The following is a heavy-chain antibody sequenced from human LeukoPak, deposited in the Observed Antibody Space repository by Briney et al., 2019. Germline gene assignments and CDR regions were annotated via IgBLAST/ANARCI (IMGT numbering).Heavy chain of an antibody. D-gene: IGHD4-17*01. CDR1: VFIFSSNS. V-gene: IGHV3-30-3*01. CDR3: AKDGDLYGHADY. CDR2: ISYDGSKK. J-gene: IGHJ4*02. Sequence: GGSLRLSCAASVFIFSSNSMNWVRQAPCKGLEWVASISYDGSKKYYADSLKGRFTISRDNSKKTLYLQMNSLRAEDTVVYYCAKDGDLYGHADYWGQGTLVTVSS.